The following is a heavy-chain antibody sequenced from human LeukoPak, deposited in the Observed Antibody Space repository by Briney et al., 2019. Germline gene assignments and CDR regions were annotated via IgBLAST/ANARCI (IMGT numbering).Heavy chain of an antibody. D-gene: IGHD4-17*01. CDR3: ARDPDDYGDYDDAFDI. CDR1: GGSISSGGYY. Sequence: SETLSLTCTVSGGSISSGGYYWSWIRQHPGKGLEWIGYIYYSGSTYYNPSLKSRVTISVDTSKNQFSLKLSSVTAADTAVYYCARDPDDYGDYDDAFDIWGQGQWSPSLQ. V-gene: IGHV4-31*03. J-gene: IGHJ3*02. CDR2: IYYSGST.